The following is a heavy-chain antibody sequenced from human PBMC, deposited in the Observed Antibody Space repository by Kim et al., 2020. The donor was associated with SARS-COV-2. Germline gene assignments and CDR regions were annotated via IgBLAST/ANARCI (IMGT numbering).Heavy chain of an antibody. D-gene: IGHD3-10*01. CDR3: AKIMGLFSPGSVF. V-gene: IGHV3-23*01. CDR2: MSGDGGKS. J-gene: IGHJ4*02. CDR1: GFSFSNYA. Sequence: GGSLRLSYTVSGFSFSNYAMSWVRQAPGKGLEWVAAMSGDGGKSYYANSVKGRFTISRDNSRSTLYLQMDSLGAEDTALYYCAKIMGLFSPGSVFWGQG.